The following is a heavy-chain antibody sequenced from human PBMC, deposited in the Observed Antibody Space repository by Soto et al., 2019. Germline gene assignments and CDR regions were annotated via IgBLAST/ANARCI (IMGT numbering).Heavy chain of an antibody. Sequence: QVELQESGPGLVKPSETLSLTCTVSGGSINNFYGNWIRQPPGKGLEWIGHIRHTGTTNYNPSLKSRVTISMDSSKNQFSLMLSFVTAADTAVYYCAGGDGYRISDYWGQGTLVTVSS. CDR1: GGSINNFY. J-gene: IGHJ4*02. CDR2: IRHTGTT. V-gene: IGHV4-59*01. D-gene: IGHD2-21*01. CDR3: AGGDGYRISDY.